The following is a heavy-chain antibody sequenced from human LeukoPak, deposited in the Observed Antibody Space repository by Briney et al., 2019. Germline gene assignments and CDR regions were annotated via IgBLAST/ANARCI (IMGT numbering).Heavy chain of an antibody. Sequence: GGPLRLSSAASEFTVSSNYMNGVRQAPEKRLKRVSYISSSGSTIYYADSVKDRFTISRDNAKNSLYLRMNSMRAENTAVYYCARVGCSGGSCYIDAFDIWGQGTMVTVSS. D-gene: IGHD2-15*01. CDR2: ISSSGSTI. CDR3: ARVGCSGGSCYIDAFDI. CDR1: EFTVSSNY. V-gene: IGHV3-48*03. J-gene: IGHJ3*02.